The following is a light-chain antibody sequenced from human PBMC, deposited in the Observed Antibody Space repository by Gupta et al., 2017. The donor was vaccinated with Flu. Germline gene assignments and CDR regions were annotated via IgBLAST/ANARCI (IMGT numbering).Light chain of an antibody. J-gene: IGLJ3*02. V-gene: IGLV2-14*01. CDR1: SSDVGGYNY. CDR3: SSYTSSSWV. Sequence: QSALTQPASVSGSPGQSITISCTGTSSDVGGYNYVSWYQQHPGKAPNLMIYEVSTRPSGVSNRFSGSKSGNTASLTISGLQAEDEADYDCSSYTSSSWVFGGGTKLTVL. CDR2: EVS.